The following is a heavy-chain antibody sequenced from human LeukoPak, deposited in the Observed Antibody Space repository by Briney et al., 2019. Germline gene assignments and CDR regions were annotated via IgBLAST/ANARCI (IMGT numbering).Heavy chain of an antibody. CDR2: INHSGST. CDR3: ATSIAARPSDY. V-gene: IGHV4-34*01. Sequence: PSETLSLTCAVYGGSFSGCYWSWIRQPPGKGLEWIGEINHSGSTNYNPSLKSRVTISVDTSKNQFSLKLSSVTAADTAVYYCATSIAARPSDYWGQGTLVTVSS. CDR1: GGSFSGCY. D-gene: IGHD6-6*01. J-gene: IGHJ4*02.